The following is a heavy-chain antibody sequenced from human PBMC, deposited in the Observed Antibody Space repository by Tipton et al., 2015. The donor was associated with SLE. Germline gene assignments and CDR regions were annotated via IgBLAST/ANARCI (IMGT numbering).Heavy chain of an antibody. CDR2: IWFDGSNK. Sequence: QLVQSGGGVVKPGGSLRLSCAASGLTFSIHGMHWIRQAPGKGLEWVAFIWFDGSNKYYADSVKGRFTISRDNSKNTLYLQMNSLRAEDTAVYYCAKGGIAVAGWFDPWGQGTLVTVSS. D-gene: IGHD6-19*01. J-gene: IGHJ5*02. CDR3: AKGGIAVAGWFDP. CDR1: GLTFSIHG. V-gene: IGHV3-30*02.